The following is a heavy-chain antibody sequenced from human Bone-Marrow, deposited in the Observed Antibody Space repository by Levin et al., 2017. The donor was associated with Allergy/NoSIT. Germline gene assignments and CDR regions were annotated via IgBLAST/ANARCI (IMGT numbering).Heavy chain of an antibody. CDR1: GGTFSSYA. CDR3: ARDERGSYYGSN. J-gene: IGHJ4*02. Sequence: SVKVSCKASGGTFSSYAISWVRQAPGQGLEWMGGIIPIFGTANYAQKFQGRVTITADESTSTAYMELSSLRSEDTAVYYCARDERGSYYGSNWGQGTLVTVSS. V-gene: IGHV1-69*13. D-gene: IGHD1-26*01. CDR2: IIPIFGTA.